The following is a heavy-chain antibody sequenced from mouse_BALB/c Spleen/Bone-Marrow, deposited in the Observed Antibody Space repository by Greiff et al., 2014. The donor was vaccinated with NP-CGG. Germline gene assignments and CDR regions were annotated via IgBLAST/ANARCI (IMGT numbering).Heavy chain of an antibody. D-gene: IGHD2-4*01. CDR1: GYTFTGYV. CDR2: INPYNDGT. J-gene: IGHJ4*01. Sequence: LVESGPELVKPGASVTMSCKASGYTFTGYVMHWVKQKPGQGLEWIGYINPYNDGTKYNEKSKGKATLTSDKSSSTAYMELSSLTSEDSAVYYCAREGGLRRGDYYTMDYWGQGTSVTVSS. CDR3: AREGGLRRGDYYTMDY. V-gene: IGHV1-14*01.